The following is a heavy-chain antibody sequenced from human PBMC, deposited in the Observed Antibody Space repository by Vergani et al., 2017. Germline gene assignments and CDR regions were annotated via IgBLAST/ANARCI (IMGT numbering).Heavy chain of an antibody. CDR2: IYYSGST. Sequence: QLQLPESGPGLVKPSETLSLTCTVSGGSISSSSYYWGWIRQPPGKGLEWIGSIYYSGSTYYNPSLKSRVTISVDPSKNQFSLKLSSVTAADTAVYYCARDNEVLGYCSGGSCSGIDYWGQGTLVTVSS. V-gene: IGHV4-39*07. CDR1: GGSISSSSYY. CDR3: ARDNEVLGYCSGGSCSGIDY. J-gene: IGHJ4*02. D-gene: IGHD2-15*01.